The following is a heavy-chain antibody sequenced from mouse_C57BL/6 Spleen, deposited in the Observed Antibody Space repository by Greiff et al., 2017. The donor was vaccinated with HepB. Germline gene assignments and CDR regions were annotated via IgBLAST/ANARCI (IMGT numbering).Heavy chain of an antibody. Sequence: EVQLQQSGPELVKPGASVKISCKASGYSFTGYYMNWVKQSTEKSLEWIGEINPSTGGTTYNQKFKAKATLTVDKASSTAYMQLSSLTSEDSAVYYCARSDGPGYYYYFDYWGQGTTLTVSS. J-gene: IGHJ2*01. V-gene: IGHV1-42*01. CDR2: INPSTGGT. CDR3: ARSDGPGYYYYFDY. D-gene: IGHD1-1*01. CDR1: GYSFTGYY.